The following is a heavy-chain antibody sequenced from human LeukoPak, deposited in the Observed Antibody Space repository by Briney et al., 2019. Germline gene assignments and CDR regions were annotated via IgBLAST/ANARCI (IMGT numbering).Heavy chain of an antibody. CDR2: IYYSGRT. V-gene: IGHV4-59*01. J-gene: IGHJ4*02. CDR1: GGSISIYY. D-gene: IGHD3-22*01. Sequence: SETLSLTCTVSGGSISIYYWRWMRPPPGKGLVCIGYIYYSGRTNYNPSLKSRVTISVDTSKNLFSLKLSSVTAADTAVYYCARVTGYMIEDYFDYWGQGTLVTVSS. CDR3: ARVTGYMIEDYFDY.